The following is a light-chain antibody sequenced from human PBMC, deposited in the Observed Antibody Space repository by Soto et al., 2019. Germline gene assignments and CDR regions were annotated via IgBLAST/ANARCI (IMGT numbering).Light chain of an antibody. CDR3: LQYNTYWT. Sequence: AILLTQSPSSLSASVGDRVTITCRASQGIDTSLAWYQQKPGKAPDLLIYDASRLAGGVPSRFSGSGSGTQFTLTISSLQPDDFATYYCLQYNTYWTFGQGTKVDIK. CDR1: QGIDTS. CDR2: DAS. J-gene: IGKJ1*01. V-gene: IGKV1-13*02.